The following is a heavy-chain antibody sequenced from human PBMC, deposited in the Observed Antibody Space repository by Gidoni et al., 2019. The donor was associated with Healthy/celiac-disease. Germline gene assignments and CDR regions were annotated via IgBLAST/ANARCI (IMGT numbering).Heavy chain of an antibody. D-gene: IGHD2-2*01. CDR2: ISWNSGSI. V-gene: IGHV3-9*01. Sequence: EVQLVESGGCLVQPGRSLRLSCAASGFTFDGYAMPWVRQAPGKGLEWVSGISWNSGSIGYADSVKGRFTIARDNAKNSLYLQMNSLRAEDTALYYCAKPLYCSSTSCYCAFDIWGQGTMVTVSS. J-gene: IGHJ3*02. CDR3: AKPLYCSSTSCYCAFDI. CDR1: GFTFDGYA.